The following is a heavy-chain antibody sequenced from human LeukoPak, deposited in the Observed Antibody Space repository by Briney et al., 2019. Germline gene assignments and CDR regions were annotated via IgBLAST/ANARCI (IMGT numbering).Heavy chain of an antibody. Sequence: ASVKVSCKASGYTFTSYYMHWVRQAPGQGLEWMGIINPSGGSTSYAQKLQGRVTMTTDTSTSTAYMELRSLRSDDTAVYYCAREGSDFWSGYYPNRFDPWGQGTLVTVSS. J-gene: IGHJ5*02. V-gene: IGHV1-46*01. CDR3: AREGSDFWSGYYPNRFDP. CDR1: GYTFTSYY. CDR2: INPSGGST. D-gene: IGHD3-3*01.